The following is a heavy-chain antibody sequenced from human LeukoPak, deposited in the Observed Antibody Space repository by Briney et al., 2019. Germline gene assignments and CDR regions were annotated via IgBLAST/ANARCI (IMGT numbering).Heavy chain of an antibody. J-gene: IGHJ5*02. Sequence: PGGSLRLSCAASGFTFSDYYMSWIRQAPGKGLEWVSYISSGGSTIYYADSVKGRFTISRDNAKNSLYLQMNSLRAEDTAVYYCARGPLAGSYLFDPWGQGTLVTVSS. V-gene: IGHV3-11*01. CDR2: ISSGGSTI. CDR1: GFTFSDYY. D-gene: IGHD3-10*01. CDR3: ARGPLAGSYLFDP.